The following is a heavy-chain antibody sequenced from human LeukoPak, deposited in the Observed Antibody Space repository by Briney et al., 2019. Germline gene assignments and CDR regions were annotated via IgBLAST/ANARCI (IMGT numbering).Heavy chain of an antibody. CDR3: AKGGSYYYDSSGYYGY. CDR2: ISGSGGST. Sequence: GGSLRLSCAASGFTFSGYWMSWVRQTPGKGLEWVSAISGSGGSTYYADSVKGRFTISRDNSKNTLYLQMNSLRAEDTAVYYCAKGGSYYYDSSGYYGYWGQGTLVTVSS. J-gene: IGHJ4*02. V-gene: IGHV3-23*01. CDR1: GFTFSGYW. D-gene: IGHD3-22*01.